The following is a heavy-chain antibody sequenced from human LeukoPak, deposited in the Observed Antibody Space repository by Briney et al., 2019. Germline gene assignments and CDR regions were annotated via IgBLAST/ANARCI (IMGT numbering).Heavy chain of an antibody. J-gene: IGHJ6*02. V-gene: IGHV3-48*02. CDR3: ARGERTIIYYYYYGMDV. CDR2: ISSSSSTI. Sequence: GGSLRLSCAVSGFTFSSYSMNWVRQAPGKGLEWVSYISSSSSTIYYADSVKGRFTISRDNAKNSLYLQMNSLRDEDTAVYYCARGERTIIYYYYYGMDVWGQGTTVTVSS. CDR1: GFTFSSYS. D-gene: IGHD3-16*01.